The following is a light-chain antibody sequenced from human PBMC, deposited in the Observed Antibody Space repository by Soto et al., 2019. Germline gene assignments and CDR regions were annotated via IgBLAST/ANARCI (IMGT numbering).Light chain of an antibody. Sequence: EIVLTQSPGTLSLSPGERATLSCRASQSVSNNYLAWYQQKPGQAPRLLIYGASNRATGIPDRFSGSGSGTDFTLTISSLEPEDFAVYFCQHRKNWPWTFGRGTKVDIK. CDR2: GAS. V-gene: IGKV3D-20*02. J-gene: IGKJ1*01. CDR3: QHRKNWPWT. CDR1: QSVSNNY.